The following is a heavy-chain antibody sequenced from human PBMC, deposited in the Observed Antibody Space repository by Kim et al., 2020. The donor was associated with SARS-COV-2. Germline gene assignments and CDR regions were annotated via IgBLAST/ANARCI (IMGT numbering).Heavy chain of an antibody. D-gene: IGHD6-19*01. CDR3: ARGWAVAGYSSGWFDP. Sequence: GGSLRLSCAASGFTFSSYSMNWVRQAPGKGLEWVSSISSSSSYIYYADSVKGRFTISRDNAKNSLYLQMNSLRAEDTAVYYCARGWAVAGYSSGWFDPWGQGTLVTVSS. CDR2: ISSSSSYI. J-gene: IGHJ5*02. V-gene: IGHV3-21*01. CDR1: GFTFSSYS.